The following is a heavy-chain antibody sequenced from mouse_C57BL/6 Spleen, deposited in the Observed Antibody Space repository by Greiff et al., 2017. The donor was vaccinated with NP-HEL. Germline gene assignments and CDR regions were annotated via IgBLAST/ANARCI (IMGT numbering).Heavy chain of an antibody. CDR3: ARSITTVVATDY. CDR2: INPSNGDT. D-gene: IGHD1-1*01. Sequence: QVQLQQPGTELVKPGASVKLSCKASGYTFTSYWMHWVKQRPGQGLEWIGNINPSNGDTNYNEKFKSKATLTVDKSSSTAYMQLSSLTSEDSAVYYCARSITTVVATDYWGQGTTLTVSS. J-gene: IGHJ2*01. V-gene: IGHV1-53*01. CDR1: GYTFTSYW.